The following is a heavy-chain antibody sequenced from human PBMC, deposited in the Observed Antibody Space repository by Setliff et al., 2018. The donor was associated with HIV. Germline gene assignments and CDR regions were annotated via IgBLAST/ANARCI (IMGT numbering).Heavy chain of an antibody. CDR3: ARRDEEWLAPDAFDI. CDR1: GYTFTNFG. D-gene: IGHD6-19*01. Sequence: GASVKVSCKAPGYTFTNFGIGWVRQAPGQGLEWMGWISISKGKTDYAQKFQGRVIMTTDTSTSTAYMELRSLRSDDTAVYYCARRDEEWLAPDAFDIWGQETMVTVSS. V-gene: IGHV1-18*01. J-gene: IGHJ3*02. CDR2: ISISKGKT.